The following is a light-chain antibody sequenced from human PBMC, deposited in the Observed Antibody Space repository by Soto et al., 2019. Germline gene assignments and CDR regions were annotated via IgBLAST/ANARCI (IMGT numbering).Light chain of an antibody. Sequence: DIQMTQSPSSLSASVGDRVTITCRASQGISNYLAWYQQKPGKVPKLLIYAASTLQSGVPSRFSGIGSGTDVTLTISSLQPEDVETYDCQKYNSAPPWTFGQGTKVEIK. CDR1: QGISNY. CDR3: QKYNSAPPWT. CDR2: AAS. J-gene: IGKJ1*01. V-gene: IGKV1-27*01.